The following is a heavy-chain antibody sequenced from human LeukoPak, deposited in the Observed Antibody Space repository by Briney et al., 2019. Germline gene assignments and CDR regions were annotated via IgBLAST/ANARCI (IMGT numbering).Heavy chain of an antibody. D-gene: IGHD3-16*01. Sequence: PSETLSLICTVSGGSISSGDYYWGWIRQYSGKGLEWIGYIYYSGITYYNPSLKSRVTISVDTSKNQFSLQLTSVTAAETAVYYCARRGGGRWFDPWGQGTLVTVSS. V-gene: IGHV4-31*03. J-gene: IGHJ5*02. CDR3: ARRGGGRWFDP. CDR1: GGSISSGDYY. CDR2: IYYSGIT.